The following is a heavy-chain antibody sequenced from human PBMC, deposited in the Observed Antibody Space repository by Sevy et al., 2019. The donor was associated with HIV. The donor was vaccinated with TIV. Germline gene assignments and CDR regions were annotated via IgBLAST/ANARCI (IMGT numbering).Heavy chain of an antibody. D-gene: IGHD3-3*01. V-gene: IGHV7-4-1*02. Sequence: FNNRRASVKVSCKASGYTFTSYAMNWVRQAPGQGLEWMGWINTNTGNPTYAQGFTGRFVFSLDTSVSTAYLQISSLKAEDTAVYYCARVHDFWDAQYYFDYWGQGTLVTVSS. CDR3: ARVHDFWDAQYYFDY. CDR2: INTNTGNP. CDR1: GYTFTSYA. J-gene: IGHJ4*02.